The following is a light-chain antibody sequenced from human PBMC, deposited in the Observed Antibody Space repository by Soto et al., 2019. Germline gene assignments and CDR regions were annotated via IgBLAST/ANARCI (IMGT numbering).Light chain of an antibody. V-gene: IGKV3D-15*01. CDR2: GAS. CDR1: QSVDSN. J-gene: IGKJ5*01. CDR3: QQRSNLPPT. Sequence: EIVMTQSPATLSVSPGDGATLSCRASQSVDSNLAWYQQKPGQTPRLLIYGASTRPTGIPARFSGGGSGTDFTLTISSLEPEDFAIYYCQQRSNLPPTFGQGTRLEIK.